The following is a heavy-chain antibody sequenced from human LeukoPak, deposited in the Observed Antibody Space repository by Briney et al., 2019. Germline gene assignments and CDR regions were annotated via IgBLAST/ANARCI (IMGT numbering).Heavy chain of an antibody. CDR3: ARSQQRTYYDFWSGYIDY. J-gene: IGHJ4*02. D-gene: IGHD3-3*01. CDR2: IYTSGST. V-gene: IGHV4-61*02. Sequence: SETLSLTCTVSGGSISSGSYYWSWIRQPAGKGLEWIGRIYTSGSTNYNPSLKSRVTISVDTSKNQFSLKLSSVTAADTAVYYCARSQQRTYYDFWSGYIDYWGQGTLVTVSS. CDR1: GGSISSGSYY.